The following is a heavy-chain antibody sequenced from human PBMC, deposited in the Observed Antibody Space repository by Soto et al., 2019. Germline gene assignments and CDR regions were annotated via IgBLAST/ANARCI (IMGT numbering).Heavy chain of an antibody. CDR1: GGSMRNYF. CDR3: AAGEASSRNLAPYYLDF. Sequence: SETLSLTCTVSGGSMRNYFWTWIRQPPGKGLEWIGYIHYSGTTSFFPSYNPSLRSRVTISEDTSKNQFSLKLLSVTTADTAVYFCAAGEASSRNLAPYYLDFWGLGTLVTVSS. J-gene: IGHJ4*02. V-gene: IGHV4-59*01. D-gene: IGHD6-13*01. CDR2: IHYSGTT.